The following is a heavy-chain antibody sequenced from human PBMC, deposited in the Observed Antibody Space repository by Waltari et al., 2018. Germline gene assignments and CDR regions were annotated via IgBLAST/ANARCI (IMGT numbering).Heavy chain of an antibody. CDR2: IYTRGST. V-gene: IGHV4-61*02. CDR3: ARWTVVPHYFDY. D-gene: IGHD2-15*01. Sequence: QVQLQESGPGLVKPSQTLSLTCTVSGGSISSGSYYWSWIRQPAGKGLEWIGRIYTRGSTSYTPTLKSRVTISVDTSKSQFSLKLSSVTAADTAVYYCARWTVVPHYFDYWGQGTLVTVSS. CDR1: GGSISSGSYY. J-gene: IGHJ4*02.